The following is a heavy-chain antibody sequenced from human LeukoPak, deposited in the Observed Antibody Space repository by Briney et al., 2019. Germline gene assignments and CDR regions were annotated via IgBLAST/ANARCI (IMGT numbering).Heavy chain of an antibody. J-gene: IGHJ4*02. CDR2: IRYDASND. CDR3: ARVQGVDIAAAGDY. Sequence: PGRSLRLSCAASGFTFSNYGMHSVRQAPGKGLEWLAYIRYDASNDYYADSVKGRFTISRDNAKNSLCLQMNSLRAEDTALYYCARVQGVDIAAAGDYWGQGTLVTVSS. D-gene: IGHD6-13*01. CDR1: GFTFSNYG. V-gene: IGHV3-30*02.